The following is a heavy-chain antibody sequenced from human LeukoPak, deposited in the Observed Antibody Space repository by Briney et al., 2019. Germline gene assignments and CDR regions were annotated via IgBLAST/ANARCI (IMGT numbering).Heavy chain of an antibody. V-gene: IGHV1-8*01. J-gene: IGHJ4*02. CDR2: MSPNSGNT. CDR1: GYTFTTFD. D-gene: IGHD6-13*01. CDR3: ARGVTAGVDY. Sequence: ASVKVSCKASGYTFTTFDINWVRQATGQGLEWMGWMSPNSGNTDYAQKFQGRVTMTRNTSISTAHMELSSLSSEDTAVYYCARGVTAGVDYWGQGTLVTVSS.